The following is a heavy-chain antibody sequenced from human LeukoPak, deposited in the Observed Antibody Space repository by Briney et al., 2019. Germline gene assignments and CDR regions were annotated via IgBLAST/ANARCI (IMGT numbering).Heavy chain of an antibody. CDR1: GFTFSSYW. D-gene: IGHD3-3*01. V-gene: IGHV3-7*01. CDR2: IKQGSSEK. Sequence: GGSLRLSCAGSGFTFSSYWMSWVRQAPGKGLEWVANIKQGSSEKYYVDSVKGRFTISRDDAKNSLYLQMNSLRAEDTAVYYCARVGAFGVVIPSSFDYWGQGTLVTVSS. CDR3: ARVGAFGVVIPSSFDY. J-gene: IGHJ4*02.